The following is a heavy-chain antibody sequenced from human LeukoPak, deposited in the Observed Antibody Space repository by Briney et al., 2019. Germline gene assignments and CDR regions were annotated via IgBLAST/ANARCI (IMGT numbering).Heavy chain of an antibody. CDR2: IYYSGST. CDR3: ARDRGVLYYGGNWFDP. V-gene: IGHV4-39*07. Sequence: PSETLSLTCTVSGGSISSSSYYWGWIRQPPGKGLEWIGSIYYSGSTYYNPSLKSRVTISVDTSKNQFSLKLSSVTAADTAVYYCARDRGVLYYGGNWFDPWGQGTLVTVSS. D-gene: IGHD4-23*01. CDR1: GGSISSSSYY. J-gene: IGHJ5*02.